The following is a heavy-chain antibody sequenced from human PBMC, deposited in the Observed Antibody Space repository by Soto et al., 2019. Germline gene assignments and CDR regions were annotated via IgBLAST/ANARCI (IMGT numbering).Heavy chain of an antibody. D-gene: IGHD6-13*01. CDR3: ARTTGYSSRSGWFDT. V-gene: IGHV4-59*12. CDR1: GGSIRGYY. Sequence: PSETLSLTCTVSGGSIRGYYWTWIRQPPGKGLEWIGYIYYSGSTKYNPSLKSRVTISVDTSKNHFSLKLTSLTAADTAVYYCARTTGYSSRSGWFDTWGQGTLVTVSS. CDR2: IYYSGST. J-gene: IGHJ5*02.